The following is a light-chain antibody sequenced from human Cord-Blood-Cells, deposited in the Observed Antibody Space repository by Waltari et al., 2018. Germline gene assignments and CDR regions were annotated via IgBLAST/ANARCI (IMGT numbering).Light chain of an antibody. CDR2: DDK. Sequence: VSTQPPSVSAAPRLTITTILSRHTLTIRDTYVSCYQQLPGTAPKLLLYDDKKRPSGIPDRFSGSKSGTSATLGITGLQTGDEADYYCGTWDSSLSAVVFGGGTKLTVL. CDR1: TLTIRDTY. J-gene: IGLJ2*01. V-gene: IGLV1-51*01. CDR3: GTWDSSLSAVV.